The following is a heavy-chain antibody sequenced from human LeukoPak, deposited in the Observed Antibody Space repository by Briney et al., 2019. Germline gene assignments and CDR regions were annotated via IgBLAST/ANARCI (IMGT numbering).Heavy chain of an antibody. CDR3: ARQHSYDAFDI. J-gene: IGHJ3*02. CDR2: IYTSGST. V-gene: IGHV4-4*07. Sequence: PSETLSLTCTVSGDSISNYYWSWIRQPPGKGLEWIGRIYTSGSTNYNPSLKSRVTMSVDTSKNQFSLKLSSVTAADTAVYYCARQHSYDAFDIWGQGTMVTVSS. D-gene: IGHD2-15*01. CDR1: GDSISNYY.